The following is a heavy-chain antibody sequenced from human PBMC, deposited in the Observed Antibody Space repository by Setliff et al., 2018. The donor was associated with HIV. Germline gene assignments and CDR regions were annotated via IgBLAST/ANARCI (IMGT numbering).Heavy chain of an antibody. CDR1: GFTFSTFP. V-gene: IGHV3-30*04. J-gene: IGHJ4*02. D-gene: IGHD3-22*01. CDR2: ISSDGDDK. Sequence: GGSLRLSCAASGFTFSTFPMHWLRQAPGKELEWVAVISSDGDDKYNADSVIGRFTISRDNSENTLYLQMNGLRSEDTAVYYCARVTSDSSGYYWGYYFDYWGQGTRVTVSS. CDR3: ARVTSDSSGYYWGYYFDY.